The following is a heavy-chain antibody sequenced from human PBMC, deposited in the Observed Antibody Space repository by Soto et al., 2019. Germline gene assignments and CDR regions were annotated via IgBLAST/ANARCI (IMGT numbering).Heavy chain of an antibody. CDR2: IYYSGST. V-gene: IGHV4-59*12. CDR3: ASQLPSRPYYYGMDV. CDR1: GGSISSYY. J-gene: IGHJ6*02. D-gene: IGHD2-2*01. Sequence: SETLSLTCTFSGGSISSYYWSWIRQPPGKGLEWIGYIYYSGSTNYNPSLKSRVTISVDTSKNQFSLKLSSVTAADTAVYYCASQLPSRPYYYGMDVWGQGTTVTVSS.